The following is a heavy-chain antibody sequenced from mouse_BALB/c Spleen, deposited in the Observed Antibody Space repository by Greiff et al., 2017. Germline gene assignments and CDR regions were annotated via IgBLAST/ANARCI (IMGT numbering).Heavy chain of an antibody. CDR3: FITTVVVTDYYAFDY. Sequence: QVQLQQSGAELVRPGTSVKMSCKAAGYTFTNYWMGWVKQRPGHGLEWIGDIYPGGGYTNYNEKFKGKATLTADTSSSTSYMQLSSLTSEDSAIYYCFITTVVVTDYYAFDYWGQGTSVTVSS. CDR1: GYTFTNYW. J-gene: IGHJ4*01. V-gene: IGHV1-63*02. CDR2: IYPGGGYT. D-gene: IGHD1-1*01.